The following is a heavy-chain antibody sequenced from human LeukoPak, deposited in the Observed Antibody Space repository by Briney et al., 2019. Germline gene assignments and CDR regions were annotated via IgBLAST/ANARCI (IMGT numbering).Heavy chain of an antibody. J-gene: IGHJ4*02. D-gene: IGHD4-23*01. Sequence: PGGSLRLSCAASGFTFSTYAMTWVRQAPGKGLEWVSYISSSGSTIYYADSVKGRFTISRDNAKNSLYLQMNGLRADDTAVYYCARGGWVTFDYWGQGTLVTVSS. CDR2: ISSSGSTI. V-gene: IGHV3-48*03. CDR1: GFTFSTYA. CDR3: ARGGWVTFDY.